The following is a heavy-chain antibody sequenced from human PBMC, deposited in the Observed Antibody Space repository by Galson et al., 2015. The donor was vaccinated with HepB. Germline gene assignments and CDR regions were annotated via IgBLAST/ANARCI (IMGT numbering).Heavy chain of an antibody. CDR2: IYSGTST. CDR3: ARGPRYYYDSSGPGYFDY. V-gene: IGHV3-53*04. CDR1: GFTASSSY. Sequence: SLRLSCAASGFTASSSYMSWVRQAPGKGLEWVSIIYSGTSTYYADSVRGRFTISRHNFKNTLYLQMNSLRAEDTAVYYCARGPRYYYDSSGPGYFDYWGQGTLVTVSS. J-gene: IGHJ4*02. D-gene: IGHD3-22*01.